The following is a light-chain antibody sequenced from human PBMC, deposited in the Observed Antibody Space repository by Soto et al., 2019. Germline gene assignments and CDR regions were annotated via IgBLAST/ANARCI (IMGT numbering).Light chain of an antibody. CDR3: CSYAGSSTFVL. Sequence: QSALTQPASVSGSPGQSITISCTGTSNDVGTYKFVSWYQQHPGKAPKLMIYEGSERPSGVSHRFSGSKSGNTASLTISGLQAEDEADYYCCSYAGSSTFVLFGGGTKVTVL. CDR2: EGS. V-gene: IGLV2-23*03. CDR1: SNDVGTYKF. J-gene: IGLJ3*02.